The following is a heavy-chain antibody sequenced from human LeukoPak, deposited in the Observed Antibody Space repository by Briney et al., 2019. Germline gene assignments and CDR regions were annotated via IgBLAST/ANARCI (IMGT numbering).Heavy chain of an antibody. J-gene: IGHJ4*02. CDR2: IDPSDSYT. D-gene: IGHD6-6*01. Sequence: KSGESLKISCKGSGYSFTSYWISWVRQMPGKGLEWMGRIDPSDSYTNYSPSFQGHVTISADKSISTAYLQWSSLKASDTAMFYCARLVYSSSSVGGAKGGLDYWGQGTLVTVSS. CDR1: GYSFTSYW. V-gene: IGHV5-10-1*01. CDR3: ARLVYSSSSVGGAKGGLDY.